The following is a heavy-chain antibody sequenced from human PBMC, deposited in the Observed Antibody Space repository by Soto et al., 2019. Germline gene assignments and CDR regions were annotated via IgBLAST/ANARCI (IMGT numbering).Heavy chain of an antibody. CDR2: ISYDGSNK. CDR1: GFTFSSYG. Sequence: GGSLRLSCAASGFTFSSYGMHWVRQAPGKGLEWVAVISYDGSNKYYADSVKGRFTISRDNSKNTLYLQMNSLRAEDTAVYYCAKGATVSFDYYYGMDVWGQGTTVTVSS. V-gene: IGHV3-30*18. J-gene: IGHJ6*02. CDR3: AKGATVSFDYYYGMDV. D-gene: IGHD4-4*01.